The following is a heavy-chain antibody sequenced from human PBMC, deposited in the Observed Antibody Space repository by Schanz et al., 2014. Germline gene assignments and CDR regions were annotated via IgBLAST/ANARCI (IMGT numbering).Heavy chain of an antibody. Sequence: QGQLVESGGGVVQPGKSLRLSCATSGFIFRSFGIHWVRQAPGKGLEWVSAISGSGGSTYYADSVKGRFTISRDNSKNTLYLQMNSLRAEDTAVYYCAKSDAFDIWGQGTLVTVSS. J-gene: IGHJ3*02. CDR2: ISGSGGST. V-gene: IGHV3-NL1*01. CDR1: GFIFRSFG. CDR3: AKSDAFDI.